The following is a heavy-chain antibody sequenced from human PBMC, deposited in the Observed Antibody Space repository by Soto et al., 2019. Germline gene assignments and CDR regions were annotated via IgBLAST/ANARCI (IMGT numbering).Heavy chain of an antibody. V-gene: IGHV4-30-4*01. Sequence: SETLSLTCTVSGASITSPDYYWNWIRQPPGKGLEWIGSIYYSGNTYYKTSLKSRLSISTDTSKNQFSLKLNFVTAADTAVYYCASFGVASMNWLDPWGQGTLVTVS. CDR2: IYYSGNT. CDR1: GASITSPDYY. D-gene: IGHD3-3*01. CDR3: ASFGVASMNWLDP. J-gene: IGHJ5*02.